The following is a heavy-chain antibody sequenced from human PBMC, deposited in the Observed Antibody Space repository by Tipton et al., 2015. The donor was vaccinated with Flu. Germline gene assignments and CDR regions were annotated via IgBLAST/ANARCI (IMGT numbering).Heavy chain of an antibody. Sequence: QLVQSGAEVKRPGASVKVSCKASGYTFSSYGFSWVRQAPGQGLEWMGWISAYNGNTYYAQKVQGRVTMTTDTSTSTAYMEVRGLRSDDTTVYYCARGMDYYYGMDVWGQGTTVTVPS. CDR3: ARGMDYYYGMDV. J-gene: IGHJ6*02. CDR1: GYTFSSYG. D-gene: IGHD2-2*03. V-gene: IGHV1-18*01. CDR2: ISAYNGNT.